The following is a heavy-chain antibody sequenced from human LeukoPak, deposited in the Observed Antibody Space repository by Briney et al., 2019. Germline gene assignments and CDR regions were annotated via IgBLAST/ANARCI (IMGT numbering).Heavy chain of an antibody. J-gene: IGHJ4*02. CDR2: ISYDGSNK. V-gene: IGHV3-30-3*01. CDR3: ASLVGATSEDY. CDR1: GFTFSSYA. D-gene: IGHD1-26*01. Sequence: GGSLRLSCAASGFTFSSYAMHWVRQAPGKGLEWVAVISYDGSNKYYADSVKGRFTISRDNSKNTLYLQMNSLRAEDTAVYYCASLVGATSEDYWGQGTLVTVSS.